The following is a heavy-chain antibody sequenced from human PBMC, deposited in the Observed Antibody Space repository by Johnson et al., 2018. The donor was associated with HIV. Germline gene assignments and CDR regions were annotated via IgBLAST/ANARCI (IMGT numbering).Heavy chain of an antibody. D-gene: IGHD1-26*01. CDR3: AKDRYIKGASTGFDI. CDR2: ISYDGSNK. CDR1: GFTFSSYA. V-gene: IGHV3-30-3*01. J-gene: IGHJ3*02. Sequence: QVQLVESGGGVVQPGRSLRLSCAASGFTFSSYAMHWVRQAPAKGLEWVAVISYDGSNKYYADSVKGRFTTSRDNSKNTLYLQMNILRSEDTAVYYCAKDRYIKGASTGFDIWGQGTMVTVSS.